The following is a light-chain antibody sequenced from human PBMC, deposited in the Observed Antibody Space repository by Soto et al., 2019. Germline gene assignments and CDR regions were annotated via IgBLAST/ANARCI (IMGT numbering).Light chain of an antibody. CDR2: LGS. V-gene: IGKV2-28*01. J-gene: IGKJ1*01. CDR1: QDLRHTNGNNY. CDR3: MQSLQTPWT. Sequence: DIVMTQSPLSLPVTPGEPASISCRSSQDLRHTNGNNYVDWYLQRPGHSPQLLIYLGSNRASGVPDRFSGSGLGTDFTLKISRVETEDVGVYYCMQSLQTPWTFGQGTKVE.